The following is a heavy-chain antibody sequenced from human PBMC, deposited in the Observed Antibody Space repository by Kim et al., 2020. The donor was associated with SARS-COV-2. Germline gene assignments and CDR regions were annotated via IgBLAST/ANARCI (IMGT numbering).Heavy chain of an antibody. D-gene: IGHD3-3*01. CDR3: AKEQGRFVLEMATMGGFDY. CDR2: IWYDGSNK. CDR1: GFTFSSYA. Sequence: GGSLRLSCAASGFTFSSYAMHWVRQAPGKGLEWVAVIWYDGSNKYYADSVKGRFTISRDNSKNTLYLQMNSLRAEDTAVYYCAKEQGRFVLEMATMGGFDYWGQGTLVTVSS. V-gene: IGHV3-33*06. J-gene: IGHJ4*02.